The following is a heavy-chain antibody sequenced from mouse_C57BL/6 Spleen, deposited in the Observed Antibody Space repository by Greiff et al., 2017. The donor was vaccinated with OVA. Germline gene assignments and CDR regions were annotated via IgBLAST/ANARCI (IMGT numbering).Heavy chain of an antibody. CDR1: GYTFTGYW. CDR3: ARGGLYDGYPYAMDY. V-gene: IGHV1-9*01. J-gene: IGHJ4*01. CDR2: ILPGGGST. D-gene: IGHD2-3*01. Sequence: QVQLQQSGAELMKPGASVKLSCKATGYTFTGYWMGWVKQRPGHGLEWIGEILPGGGSTNYNEKFKGKATFTADTSSNTAYMQLSSLTTEDSAIYYCARGGLYDGYPYAMDYWGQGTSVTVSS.